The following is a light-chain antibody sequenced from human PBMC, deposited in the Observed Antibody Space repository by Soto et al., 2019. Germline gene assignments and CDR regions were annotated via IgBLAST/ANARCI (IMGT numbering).Light chain of an antibody. V-gene: IGKV3-20*01. J-gene: IGKJ5*01. CDR3: QQYGSSIT. CDR2: GTS. Sequence: EILFTQSPGTLSLSPGERATLSCRASQSVPRSYLAWYQQKPGQAPRLLIYGTSSTATGIPDRFSGSGSGTDFTITIRRLEPEDFAVFYCQQYGSSITFGQGTRLEIK. CDR1: QSVPRSY.